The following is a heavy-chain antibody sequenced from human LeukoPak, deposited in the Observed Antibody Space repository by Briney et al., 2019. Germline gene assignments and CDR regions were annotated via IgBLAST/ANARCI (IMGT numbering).Heavy chain of an antibody. CDR1: GYTFTGFF. D-gene: IGHD6-19*01. Sequence: GASVEVSCTAFGYTFTGFFMHWVRRAVGQGLGWLGRFNPNSGGTNYAQKFQGRVTMTRDTSISTAYMDLSRLRTDDTAVYYCARDRGQWLDLLGVCDYWGQGTLVTVSS. CDR3: ARDRGQWLDLLGVCDY. J-gene: IGHJ4*02. CDR2: FNPNSGGT. V-gene: IGHV1-2*06.